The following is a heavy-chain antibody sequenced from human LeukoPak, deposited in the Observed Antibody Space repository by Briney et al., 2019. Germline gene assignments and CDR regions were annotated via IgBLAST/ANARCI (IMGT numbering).Heavy chain of an antibody. CDR3: ARLHVLGSWSYNWFDP. D-gene: IGHD6-13*01. Sequence: SETLSLTCTVSGGSISSYYWSWIRQPPGKGLEWIGSIYYSGSTYYNPSLKSRVTISVDTSKNQFSLKLSSVTAADTAVYYCARLHVLGSWSYNWFDPWGQGTLVTVSS. J-gene: IGHJ5*02. V-gene: IGHV4-39*01. CDR2: IYYSGST. CDR1: GGSISSYY.